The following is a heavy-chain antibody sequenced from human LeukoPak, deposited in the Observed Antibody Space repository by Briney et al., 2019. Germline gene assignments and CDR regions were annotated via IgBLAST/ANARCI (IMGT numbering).Heavy chain of an antibody. D-gene: IGHD1-14*01. CDR3: ARPGTGTQSGMDV. CDR2: IYYSGST. Sequence: SETLSLTCTVSGGSISSSSYYWGWIRQPPGKGLEWIGSIYYSGSTYYIPSLKSRVTISVDTSKNQFSLKLSSVTAADTAVYYCARPGTGTQSGMDVWGQGTTVTVSS. V-gene: IGHV4-39*01. CDR1: GGSISSSSYY. J-gene: IGHJ6*02.